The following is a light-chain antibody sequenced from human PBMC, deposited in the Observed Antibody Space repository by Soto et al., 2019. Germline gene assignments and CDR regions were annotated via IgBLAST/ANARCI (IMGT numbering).Light chain of an antibody. V-gene: IGLV2-23*01. J-gene: IGLJ1*01. CDR3: CSYAGSSFYV. CDR1: SSDVGSYNL. Sequence: ALAQPASVSGSPGQSITISCTGTSSDVGSYNLVSWYQQHPGKAPKLMIYEGSKRPSGVSNRFSGSKSGNTASLTISGLQAEDEADYYCCSYAGSSFYVFGTGTKVTVL. CDR2: EGS.